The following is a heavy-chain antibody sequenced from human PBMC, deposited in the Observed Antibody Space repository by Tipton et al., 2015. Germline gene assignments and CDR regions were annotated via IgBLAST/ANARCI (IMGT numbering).Heavy chain of an antibody. V-gene: IGHV4-39*07. Sequence: ILSLTCTVSGGSISSSDYYWGWIRQPPGKGLEWIGSISHSGNTYYNPSLKSRVTMSRDTSKNQFSLKLTSVTAADTAVYYCACQDYDSLTRDYQTVDYWGQGTLVTVSS. CDR1: GGSISSSDYY. J-gene: IGHJ4*02. CDR3: ACQDYDSLTRDYQTVDY. D-gene: IGHD3-9*01. CDR2: ISHSGNT.